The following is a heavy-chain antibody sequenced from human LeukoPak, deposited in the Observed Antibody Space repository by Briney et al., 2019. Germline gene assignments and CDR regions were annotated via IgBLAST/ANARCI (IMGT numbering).Heavy chain of an antibody. V-gene: IGHV4-59*01. J-gene: IGHJ6*02. D-gene: IGHD6-13*01. CDR3: ARDQLGGSSWYGSYYYYGMDV. Sequence: SETLSLTCTVSGGSISSYYWSWIRQPPGKGLEWIGYIYYSGSTNYNPSLKSRVTISVDTSKNQFSLKLSSVTAADTAVYYCARDQLGGSSWYGSYYYYGMDVWGQGTTVTVPS. CDR2: IYYSGST. CDR1: GGSISSYY.